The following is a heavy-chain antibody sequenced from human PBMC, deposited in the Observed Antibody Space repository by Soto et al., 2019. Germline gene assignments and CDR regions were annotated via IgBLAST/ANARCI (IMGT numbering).Heavy chain of an antibody. J-gene: IGHJ4*02. Sequence: QVQLVQSGAEVKRPGSSVKVSCKASGGTFRNYPFSWVRQAPGQGLEWMGGLIPVVGIPNYAQKFQGRVTITADESTSTVYMEQTSLRSDDTAVYYCARVLEFRDGYISHFDYWGQGTLVTVSS. V-gene: IGHV1-69*01. D-gene: IGHD5-12*01. CDR3: ARVLEFRDGYISHFDY. CDR2: LIPVVGIP. CDR1: GGTFRNYP.